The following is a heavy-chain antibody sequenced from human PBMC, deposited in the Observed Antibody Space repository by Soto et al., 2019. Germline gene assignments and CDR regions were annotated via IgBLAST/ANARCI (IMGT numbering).Heavy chain of an antibody. D-gene: IGHD6-13*01. CDR2: IRSKANSYAT. CDR1: GFTFSGSA. Sequence: SLRLSCAASGFTFSGSAMHWVRQASGKGLEWVGRIRSKANSYATAYAASGKGRFTISRDDSENTAYLQMNSLKTEDTAVYYCNRLPGYSSSWYYFDYWGRGTLVT. CDR3: NRLPGYSSSWYYFDY. V-gene: IGHV3-73*01. J-gene: IGHJ4*02.